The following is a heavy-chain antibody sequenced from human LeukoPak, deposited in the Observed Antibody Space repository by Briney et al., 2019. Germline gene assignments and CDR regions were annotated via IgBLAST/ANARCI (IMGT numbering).Heavy chain of an antibody. Sequence: GGSLRLSCAASGFTVITNDMTWVRQAPGKGLEWVSVLYSDGNTKYADSGEGRFTISRDNSKNTLYLEMNSLSPDDTAVYYCARGVEPLAANTLAYWGQGTLVTVSS. J-gene: IGHJ4*02. D-gene: IGHD1-14*01. CDR2: LYSDGNT. CDR1: GFTVITND. V-gene: IGHV3-53*01. CDR3: ARGVEPLAANTLAY.